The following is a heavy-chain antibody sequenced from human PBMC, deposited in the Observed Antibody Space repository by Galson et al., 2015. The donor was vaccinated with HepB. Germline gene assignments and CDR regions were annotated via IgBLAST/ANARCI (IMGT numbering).Heavy chain of an antibody. V-gene: IGHV1-18*01. CDR1: GYTFTSYG. CDR2: ISAYNGNT. Sequence: SVKVSCKASGYTFTSYGISWVRQAPGQGLEWMGWISAYNGNTNYAQKLQGRVTMTTDTSTSTAYMELRSLRSDDTAVYYCARRSYGSGRGAFDIWGQGTMVTVSS. CDR3: ARRSYGSGRGAFDI. J-gene: IGHJ3*02. D-gene: IGHD3-10*01.